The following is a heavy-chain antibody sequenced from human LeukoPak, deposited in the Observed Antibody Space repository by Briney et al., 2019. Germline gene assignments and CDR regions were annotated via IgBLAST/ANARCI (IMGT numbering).Heavy chain of an antibody. CDR1: GFTFSSNW. Sequence: GGSLRLSCAASGFTFSSNWMSWVRQAPGKGLEWVANIKQDGREKYYVDSVKGRFTISRDNAKNSLYLQMNSLRAEDTAVYYCARGAAAGTVFDYWGQGTLVTVSS. J-gene: IGHJ4*02. D-gene: IGHD6-13*01. V-gene: IGHV3-7*03. CDR2: IKQDGREK. CDR3: ARGAAAGTVFDY.